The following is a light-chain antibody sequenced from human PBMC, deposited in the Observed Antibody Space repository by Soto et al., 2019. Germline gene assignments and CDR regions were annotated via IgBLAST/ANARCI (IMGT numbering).Light chain of an antibody. CDR2: AAS. CDR3: QQYNSYPRT. V-gene: IGKV1-16*01. J-gene: IGKJ1*01. CDR1: QDIGSS. Sequence: IPMTQSPSSLSVSVGDRVTITCRASQDIGSSLGWFQQKPGKAPKSLIYAASTLQVGVPSRFSSSGSGTDFILTISSLQPEDFATYYCQQYNSYPRTFGQGTKVEIK.